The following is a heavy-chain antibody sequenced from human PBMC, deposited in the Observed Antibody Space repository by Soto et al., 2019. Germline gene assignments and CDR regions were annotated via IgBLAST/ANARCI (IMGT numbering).Heavy chain of an antibody. V-gene: IGHV1-3*01. Sequence: ASVKVSCKASGYTFTSYAMHWVRQAPGQRLEWMGWINAGNGNTKYSQKFQGRVTITRDTSASTAYMELSSLRSEDTAVYYCARAEGITGTLDYWGQGTLVTVSS. CDR3: ARAEGITGTLDY. J-gene: IGHJ4*02. D-gene: IGHD1-20*01. CDR1: GYTFTSYA. CDR2: INAGNGNT.